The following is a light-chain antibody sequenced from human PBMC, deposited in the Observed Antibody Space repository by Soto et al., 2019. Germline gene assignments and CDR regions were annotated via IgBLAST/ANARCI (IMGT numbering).Light chain of an antibody. J-gene: IGLJ2*01. CDR2: EVS. V-gene: IGLV2-14*01. CDR1: SSDVGGYDY. Sequence: QSALTQPASVSGSPGQSITVSCTGTSSDVGGYDYVSWYQQHPGKGPKLMIYEVSNRPSGVSNRFSGSKSGNTASLTISGLQAEDEADYYCSSYTSSSTFAVVFGGGTKLTVL. CDR3: SSYTSSSTFAVV.